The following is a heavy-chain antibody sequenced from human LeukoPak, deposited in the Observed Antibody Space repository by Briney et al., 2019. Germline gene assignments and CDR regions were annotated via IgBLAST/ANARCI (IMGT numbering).Heavy chain of an antibody. CDR3: ARGVVPAAQGGYYYGMDV. J-gene: IGHJ6*02. CDR1: GYTFTSYG. Sequence: ASVKVSCKASGYTFTSYGISWVRQAPGQGLEWMGWISAYNGNTNYAQKLQGRVTMTTDTSTSTAYMELRSLRSDDTAVYYCARGVVPAAQGGYYYGMDVWGQGTTVTVSS. V-gene: IGHV1-18*01. D-gene: IGHD2-2*01. CDR2: ISAYNGNT.